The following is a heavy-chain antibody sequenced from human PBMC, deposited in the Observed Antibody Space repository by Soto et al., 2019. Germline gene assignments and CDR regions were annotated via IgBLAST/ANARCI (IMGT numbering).Heavy chain of an antibody. J-gene: IGHJ6*02. V-gene: IGHV3-30-3*01. Sequence: QVQLVESGGGVVQPGRSLRLSCAASGFTFSNYAMHWVRQAPGKGLEWVSLISYDGSNKYYADSVKGRFTISRDNSKNTLDLQMNSLRPEDTAVYYWARSRDGYSSDGFDVWGQGTTVTVSS. CDR3: ARSRDGYSSDGFDV. D-gene: IGHD4-4*01. CDR1: GFTFSNYA. CDR2: ISYDGSNK.